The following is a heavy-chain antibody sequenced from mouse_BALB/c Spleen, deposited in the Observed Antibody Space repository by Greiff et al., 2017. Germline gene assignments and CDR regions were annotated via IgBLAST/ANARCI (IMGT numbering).Heavy chain of an antibody. V-gene: IGHV5-9-4*01. CDR3: ARDGGLGYAMDY. CDR1: GFTFSSYA. D-gene: IGHD4-1*01. Sequence: EVKLVESGGGLVKPGGSLKLSCAASGFTFSSYAMSWVRQSPEKRLEWVAEISSGGSYTYYPDTVTGRFTISRDNAKNTLYLEMSSLRSEDTAMYYCARDGGLGYAMDYWGQGTSVTVSS. J-gene: IGHJ4*01. CDR2: ISSGGSYT.